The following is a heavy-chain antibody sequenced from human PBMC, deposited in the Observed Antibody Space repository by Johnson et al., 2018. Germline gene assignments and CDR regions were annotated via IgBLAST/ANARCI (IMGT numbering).Heavy chain of an antibody. CDR3: ARHEGVIPGGAFDI. Sequence: VQLVQSGAEVKKPGESLKISCKASGYSFTTYWIGWLRQMPGKGLEWMGIMYPGNSDIRYSPSFQGQVTISADKSISTAYLQWSNLKPPDTANYFCARHEGVIPGGAFDIWGQGTMVTVSS. CDR1: GYSFTTYW. J-gene: IGHJ3*02. CDR2: MYPGNSDI. D-gene: IGHD3-16*02. V-gene: IGHV5-51*01.